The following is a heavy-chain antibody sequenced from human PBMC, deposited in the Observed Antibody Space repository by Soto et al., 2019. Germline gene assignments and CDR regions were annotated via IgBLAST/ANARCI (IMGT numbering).Heavy chain of an antibody. D-gene: IGHD5-12*01. CDR3: ARHPTTGGGYADY. V-gene: IGHV4-39*01. Sequence: PSETLSLTCTVSGDSISSPYYYWGWIRQPPGKGLEWIGIVYYSGSTNYNPSLESRVTISVDTSKSQFSLRLSSVTAADTAVFYCARHPTTGGGYADYRGQGTLVTVSS. CDR2: VYYSGST. CDR1: GDSISSPYYY. J-gene: IGHJ4*02.